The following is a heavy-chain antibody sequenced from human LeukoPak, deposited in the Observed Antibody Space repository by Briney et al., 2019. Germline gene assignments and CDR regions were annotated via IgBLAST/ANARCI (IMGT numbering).Heavy chain of an antibody. D-gene: IGHD4-17*01. Sequence: PGGSLRLSCAASGFTFSSYEMNWVRQAPGKGLEWVSYISSSGSTIYYVDSAKGRFTISRDNAKNSLYLQMNSLRAEDTAVYYCARDGGSTVTTLFDYWGQGTLVTVSS. J-gene: IGHJ4*02. V-gene: IGHV3-48*03. CDR2: ISSSGSTI. CDR3: ARDGGSTVTTLFDY. CDR1: GFTFSSYE.